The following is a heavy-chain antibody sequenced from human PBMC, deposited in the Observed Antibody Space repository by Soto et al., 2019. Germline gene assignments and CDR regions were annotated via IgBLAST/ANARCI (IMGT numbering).Heavy chain of an antibody. CDR2: IKQDGSQT. CDR3: ARDGGHWQWLTRMSDAFDI. D-gene: IGHD6-19*01. CDR1: GFTFSSYW. V-gene: IGHV3-7*01. Sequence: EAQLVESGGGLVQPGGSLRLSCAASGFTFSSYWMTWVRQAPGKGLEWVASIKQDGSQTYYVGSVEGRITIARDNAKNLLDLQMNNLRAEDPAVYYCARDGGHWQWLTRMSDAFDIWGQGTMVTVSS. J-gene: IGHJ3*02.